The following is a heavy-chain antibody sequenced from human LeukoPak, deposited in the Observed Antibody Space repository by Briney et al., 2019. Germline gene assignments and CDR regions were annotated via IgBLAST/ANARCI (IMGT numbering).Heavy chain of an antibody. CDR1: GFTVSGKY. D-gene: IGHD2-21*02. Sequence: PGGSLRLSCAAPGFTVSGKYMSWVRQAPGKGLEWVSLIYSGGTTYYADSVKGRFTISRHNSKNTLYLQMNSLRAEDTAVYYCARGRHCGGDCYPYYFDYWGQGTLVTVSS. J-gene: IGHJ4*02. V-gene: IGHV3-53*04. CDR3: ARGRHCGGDCYPYYFDY. CDR2: IYSGGTT.